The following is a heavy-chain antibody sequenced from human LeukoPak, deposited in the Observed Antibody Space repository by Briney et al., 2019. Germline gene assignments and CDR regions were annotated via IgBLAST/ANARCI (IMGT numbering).Heavy chain of an antibody. CDR1: GYTFTGYY. CDR3: ARSQRELLLYDFDY. CDR2: INPNSGGT. Sequence: ASVKVSCKASGYTFTGYYMHWVRQAPGQGLEWMGWINPNSGGTNYAQKFQGRVTMTRDTSISTAYMEPSRLRSDDTAVYYCARSQRELLLYDFDYWGQGTLVTVSS. D-gene: IGHD1-26*01. V-gene: IGHV1-2*02. J-gene: IGHJ4*02.